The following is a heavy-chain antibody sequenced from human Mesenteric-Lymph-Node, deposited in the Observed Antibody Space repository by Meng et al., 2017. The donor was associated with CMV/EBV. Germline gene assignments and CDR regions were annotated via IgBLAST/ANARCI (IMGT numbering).Heavy chain of an antibody. CDR1: GGSFSGYY. Sequence: SETLSLTCAVYGGSFSGYYWSWIRQPPGKGLEWIGEINHSGSTYYNPSLKSRVTISVDTSKNQFSLKLSTVTAADTAVYYCARIHAGVLLWFGSLGMDVWGQGTTVTVSS. J-gene: IGHJ6*02. D-gene: IGHD3-10*01. V-gene: IGHV4-34*01. CDR2: INHSGST. CDR3: ARIHAGVLLWFGSLGMDV.